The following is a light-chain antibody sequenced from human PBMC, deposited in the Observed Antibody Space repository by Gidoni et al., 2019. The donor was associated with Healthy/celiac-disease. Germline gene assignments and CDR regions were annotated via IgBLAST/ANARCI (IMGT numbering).Light chain of an antibody. Sequence: SSELTQDPAVSVALGQTVRITCQGDSLRTYYAIWYQQNPGQAPVLVIYGKNNRPSGIPDRFSGSSSGNTASLTITGAQAEDEADYYCNSRDSSGNHVVFGGGTKLTVL. J-gene: IGLJ2*01. CDR2: GKN. CDR1: SLRTYY. CDR3: NSRDSSGNHVV. V-gene: IGLV3-19*01.